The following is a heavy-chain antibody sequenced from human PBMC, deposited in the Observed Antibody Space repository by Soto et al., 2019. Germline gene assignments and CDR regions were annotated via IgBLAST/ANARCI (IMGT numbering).Heavy chain of an antibody. D-gene: IGHD1-20*01. V-gene: IGHV4-34*01. CDR3: GRNVLARVLYNWNVDFYYYYYGMDV. Sequence: SETLSLTGAVDGGAFSGYYWSWIRQRTGKGREWSGESNHSGSTNYNPSLKSRVTISVDTCKKQFSLKQSCVTAADTAVYEGGRNVLARVLYNWNVDFYYYYYGMDVWGQGTTVTVSS. CDR1: GGAFSGYY. CDR2: SNHSGST. J-gene: IGHJ6*02.